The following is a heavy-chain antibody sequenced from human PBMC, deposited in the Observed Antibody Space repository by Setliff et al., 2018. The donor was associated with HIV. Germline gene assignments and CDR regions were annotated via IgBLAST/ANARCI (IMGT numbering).Heavy chain of an antibody. J-gene: IGHJ3*02. CDR3: ARNVDRGGAFDI. V-gene: IGHV3-74*01. D-gene: IGHD3-10*01. CDR1: GFAFNEHW. CDR2: INSFGSVT. Sequence: LSCAASGFAFNEHWMHWVRQSPGKGLMWVARINSFGSVTNYADSVKGRFTVTRNNAKKTLYLHVNSLRVDDTAVYYCARNVDRGGAFDIWGQGTMVTVSS.